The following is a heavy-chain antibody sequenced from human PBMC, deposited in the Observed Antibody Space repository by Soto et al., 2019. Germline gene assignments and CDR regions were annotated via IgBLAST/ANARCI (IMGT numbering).Heavy chain of an antibody. J-gene: IGHJ3*02. CDR3: ARETYNSGESAFDI. CDR1: RYPFTSYD. V-gene: IGHV1-8*01. CDR2: MNPNSGNT. D-gene: IGHD3-22*01. Sequence: QVQLMQSGAEVKKPGASVTVSCKASRYPFTSYDIHWVRQATGQGLEWMGWMNPNSGNTAFAQKFQDRVTMTRNTSTRIAYMELSSLRSEDTAVYYCARETYNSGESAFDIWGQGTMVTVSS.